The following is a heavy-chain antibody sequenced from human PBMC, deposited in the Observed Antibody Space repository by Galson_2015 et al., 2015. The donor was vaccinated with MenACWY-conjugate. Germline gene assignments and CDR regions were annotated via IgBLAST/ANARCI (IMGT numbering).Heavy chain of an antibody. D-gene: IGHD2-2*01. Sequence: SLRLSCADSGSTLTSDWMHWVRQAPGKGLEWVSRINRDVRSTSYADFVKGRFTVSRDSAKKTLYLEMTSLRVEDTAVYYCGRPHSTSHYCVDYWGRGTLVTVSS. CDR1: GSTLTSDW. CDR3: GRPHSTSHYCVDY. J-gene: IGHJ4*02. V-gene: IGHV3-74*01. CDR2: INRDVRST.